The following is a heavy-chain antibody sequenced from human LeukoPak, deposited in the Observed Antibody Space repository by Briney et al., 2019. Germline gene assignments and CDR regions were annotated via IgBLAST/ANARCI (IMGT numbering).Heavy chain of an antibody. D-gene: IGHD2-21*02. Sequence: SGGSLRLSCAVSGFTFSTYWMHWVRQAPGKGPVWVSRISSDGTRTSYVDSVRGRFTISRDNAKNTLFLQMNSLRVEDTAVYYCARSPNCGGDCSWGQGTLDTVSS. J-gene: IGHJ5*02. CDR3: ARSPNCGGDCS. V-gene: IGHV3-74*01. CDR1: GFTFSTYW. CDR2: ISSDGTRT.